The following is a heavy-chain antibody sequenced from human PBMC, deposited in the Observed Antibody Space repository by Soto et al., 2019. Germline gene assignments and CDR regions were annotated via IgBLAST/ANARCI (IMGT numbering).Heavy chain of an antibody. Sequence: QVQLVQSGGGVVQPGKSLRLSCEVSGLTFSDFGTHWVRQAPGKGLEWVAVIWYDGANAYYADSVKGRFSVSRDNSKNTLYLEMNSLRAEDTAVYFCARDPLLIGGPSGRMGGYFDFWGQGDLVTVSS. CDR2: IWYDGANA. CDR3: ARDPLLIGGPSGRMGGYFDF. J-gene: IGHJ4*02. D-gene: IGHD3-10*01. V-gene: IGHV3-33*01. CDR1: GLTFSDFG.